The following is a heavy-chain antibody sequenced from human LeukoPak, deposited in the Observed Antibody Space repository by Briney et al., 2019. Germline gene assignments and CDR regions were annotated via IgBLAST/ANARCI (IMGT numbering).Heavy chain of an antibody. CDR2: ISSSSSTI. Sequence: PGRSLRLSCAASGFTFSSYGMHWVRQAPGKGLEWVSYISSSSSTIYYADSVKGRFTISRDNAENSLYLQMNSLRAEDTAVYCCAGDLDFWSGYYTGVFDYWGQGTLVTVSS. V-gene: IGHV3-48*01. CDR3: AGDLDFWSGYYTGVFDY. D-gene: IGHD3-3*01. J-gene: IGHJ4*02. CDR1: GFTFSSYG.